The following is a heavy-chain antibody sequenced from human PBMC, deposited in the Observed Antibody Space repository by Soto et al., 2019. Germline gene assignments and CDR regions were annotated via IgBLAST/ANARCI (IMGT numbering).Heavy chain of an antibody. Sequence: GESLKISCKGSGYSFTSYWIGWVRQMPGKGLEWMGIIYLGDSDTRYSPSFQGQITISADKSISTAYLQWSSLKASDTAMYYCARQTYCSSTSCYTVDSWGQGTLVTVSS. J-gene: IGHJ4*02. CDR3: ARQTYCSSTSCYTVDS. CDR1: GYSFTSYW. V-gene: IGHV5-51*01. D-gene: IGHD2-2*02. CDR2: IYLGDSDT.